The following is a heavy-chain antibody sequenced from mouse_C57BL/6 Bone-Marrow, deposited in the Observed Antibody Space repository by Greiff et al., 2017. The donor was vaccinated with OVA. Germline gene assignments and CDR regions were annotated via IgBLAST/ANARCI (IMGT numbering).Heavy chain of an antibody. J-gene: IGHJ2*01. CDR1: GYAFSSSW. CDR3: ARSRFTTVVATDFDY. D-gene: IGHD1-1*01. V-gene: IGHV1-82*01. CDR2: IYPGDGDT. Sequence: QVQLKESGPELVKPGASVKISCKASGYAFSSSWMNWVKQRPGKGLEWIGRIYPGDGDTNYNGKFKGKATLTADKSSSTAYMQLSSLTSEDSAVYFCARSRFTTVVATDFDYWGQGTTLTVSS.